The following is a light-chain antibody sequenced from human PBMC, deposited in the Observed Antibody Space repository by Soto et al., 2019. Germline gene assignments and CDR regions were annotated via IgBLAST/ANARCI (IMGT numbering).Light chain of an antibody. CDR3: QQSYSTPQT. V-gene: IGKV1-39*01. CDR1: QGINTY. CDR2: DAS. J-gene: IGKJ1*01. Sequence: DIQMTQSPSTLSASVGDRVTITCRASQGINTYLAWYQQKLGKAPKVLIYDASKLHSGVPSRFSGSGSGTDFTLTISSLQPEDFATYYCQQSYSTPQTFGQGTKVDI.